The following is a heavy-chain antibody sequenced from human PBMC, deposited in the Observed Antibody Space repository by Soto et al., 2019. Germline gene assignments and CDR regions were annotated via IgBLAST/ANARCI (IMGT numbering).Heavy chain of an antibody. CDR2: ISGSGGST. CDR1: GFTFSSYA. V-gene: IGHV3-23*01. D-gene: IGHD3-22*01. Sequence: GGSLRLSCAASGFTFSSYAMSWVRQAPGKGLEWVSAISGSGGSTYYADSVKGRFTISRDNSKNTLYLQMNSLRAEDTAVYYCAKDLMILLYYDSSAIGHFDYWGQGILVTVSS. CDR3: AKDLMILLYYDSSAIGHFDY. J-gene: IGHJ4*02.